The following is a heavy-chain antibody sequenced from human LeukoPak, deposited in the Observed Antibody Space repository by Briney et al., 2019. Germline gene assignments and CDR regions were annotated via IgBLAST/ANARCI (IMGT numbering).Heavy chain of an antibody. Sequence: SETLSLTCTVSGGSISSSSYYWGWIRQPPGKGLEWIGSIYYSGSTYYNPSLKSRVTISVDTSKNQFPLKLSSVTAADTAVYYCARGHDYSSSLPYWGQGTLVTVSS. D-gene: IGHD6-6*01. CDR1: GGSISSSSYY. J-gene: IGHJ4*02. CDR2: IYYSGST. V-gene: IGHV4-39*06. CDR3: ARGHDYSSSLPY.